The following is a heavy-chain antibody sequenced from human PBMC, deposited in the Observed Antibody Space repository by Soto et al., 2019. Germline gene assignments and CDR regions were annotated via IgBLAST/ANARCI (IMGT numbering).Heavy chain of an antibody. CDR3: ARHVVHIVVVTAPNWFDP. V-gene: IGHV4-39*01. CDR2: IYYSGST. D-gene: IGHD2-21*02. J-gene: IGHJ5*02. CDR1: GGSISSSSYY. Sequence: QLQLQESGPGLVKPSETLSLTCTVSGGSISSSSYYWGWIRQPPGKGLEWIGSIYYSGSTYYNPSLKSRVTLSVDTAKNQCSRRLGSVTAADTAVYYCARHVVHIVVVTAPNWFDPWGQGTLVTVSS.